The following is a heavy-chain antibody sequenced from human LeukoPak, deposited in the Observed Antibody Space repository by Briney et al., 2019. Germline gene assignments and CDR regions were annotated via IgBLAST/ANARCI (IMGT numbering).Heavy chain of an antibody. D-gene: IGHD1-14*01. Sequence: SETLSLTCAVYGGSFSGYHWSWIRQPPGKGLEWIGGINHSGSTNYNPSLKSRVTISVDTSKNQFSLKLSSVTAADTAVYYCARGRKWTQTNPTDFDYWGQGTLVTVSS. CDR2: INHSGST. J-gene: IGHJ4*02. CDR3: ARGRKWTQTNPTDFDY. V-gene: IGHV4-34*01. CDR1: GGSFSGYH.